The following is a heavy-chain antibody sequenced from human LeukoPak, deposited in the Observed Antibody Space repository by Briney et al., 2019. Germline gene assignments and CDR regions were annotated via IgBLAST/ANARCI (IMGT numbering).Heavy chain of an antibody. D-gene: IGHD2-2*01. CDR3: ARDQSTIPTATYAMEV. J-gene: IGHJ6*02. V-gene: IGHV3-74*01. CDR1: GFTFSSYW. Sequence: GGSLRLSCAASGFTFSSYWMHWVRQVPGKGLVWVSRITSDGGSTRYADSVKGRFTISRDNAKNTLYLQMNSLRAEDTAVYYCARDQSTIPTATYAMEVWGHGTTVTVSS. CDR2: ITSDGGST.